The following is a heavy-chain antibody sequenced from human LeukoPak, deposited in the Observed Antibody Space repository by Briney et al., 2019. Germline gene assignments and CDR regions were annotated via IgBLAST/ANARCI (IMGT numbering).Heavy chain of an antibody. CDR2: ISWDGGST. Sequence: GGSLRLSCAASGFTFDDYTMHWVRQAPGKGLEWVSLISWDGGSTYYADSVKGRFTISRDNSKNSLYLQMNSLRTEDTALYYCAKDRNNYYDSSGPFDYWGQGTLVTVSS. J-gene: IGHJ4*02. CDR3: AKDRNNYYDSSGPFDY. D-gene: IGHD3-22*01. CDR1: GFTFDDYT. V-gene: IGHV3-43*01.